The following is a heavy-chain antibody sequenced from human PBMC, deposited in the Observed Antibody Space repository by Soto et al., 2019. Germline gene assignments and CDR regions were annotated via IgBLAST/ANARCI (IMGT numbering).Heavy chain of an antibody. D-gene: IGHD3-16*02. V-gene: IGHV4-61*01. Sequence: SETLSLTCTVSGGSVSSGSYYWSWIRQPPGKGLEWIGYIHYSGSANYSPSLKSRVTISIDTSKNQFSLNLSSVTAADTAVYYCARLEYYDYVWGSYRSPYYFDHWGQGTLVTVSS. CDR3: ARLEYYDYVWGSYRSPYYFDH. J-gene: IGHJ4*02. CDR1: GGSVSSGSYY. CDR2: IHYSGSA.